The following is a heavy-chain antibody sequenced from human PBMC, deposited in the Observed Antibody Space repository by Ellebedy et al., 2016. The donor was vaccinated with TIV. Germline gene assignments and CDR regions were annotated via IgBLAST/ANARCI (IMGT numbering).Heavy chain of an antibody. D-gene: IGHD3-3*01. V-gene: IGHV3-74*01. J-gene: IGHJ4*02. CDR2: VNNDGNDI. CDR1: GFTFSSYA. CDR3: ATTPTNYDFRRDSYQGTSGYFAY. Sequence: GESLKISCAASGFTFSSYAMSWVRQAPGKGLVWVSHVNNDGNDIRYADAVKGRFTVSRDNAKNTLFLQMNSLRVDDTAVYFCATTPTNYDFRRDSYQGTSGYFAYWGQGALVTVSS.